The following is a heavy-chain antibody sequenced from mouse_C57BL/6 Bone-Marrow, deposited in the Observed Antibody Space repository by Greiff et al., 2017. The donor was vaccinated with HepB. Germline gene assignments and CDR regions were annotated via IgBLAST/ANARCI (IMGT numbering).Heavy chain of an antibody. D-gene: IGHD2-1*01. CDR3: ARHDLLWDYFDY. V-gene: IGHV5-6*01. Sequence: EVHLVESGGDLVKPGGSLKLSCAASGFTFSSYGMSWVRQTPDKRLEWVATISSGGSYTYYPDSVKGRFTISSDNATNTLYLQMSSLKSEDTAMYYCARHDLLWDYFDYWGQGTTLTVSS. CDR2: ISSGGSYT. CDR1: GFTFSSYG. J-gene: IGHJ2*01.